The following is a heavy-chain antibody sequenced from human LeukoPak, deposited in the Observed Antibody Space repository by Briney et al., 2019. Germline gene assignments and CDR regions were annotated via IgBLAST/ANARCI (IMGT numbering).Heavy chain of an antibody. CDR2: ISSSSFI. CDR1: GFTFSSYS. J-gene: IGHJ3*02. CDR3: ARSGLDAFDI. V-gene: IGHV3-21*01. D-gene: IGHD5-12*01. Sequence: PGGSLRLSCAASGFTFSSYSMNWVRQAPGKGLEWVSSISSSSFIYYADSVKGRFTISRDNAKNSLYLQMNSLRAEDTAVYYCARSGLDAFDIWGQGTMVTVSS.